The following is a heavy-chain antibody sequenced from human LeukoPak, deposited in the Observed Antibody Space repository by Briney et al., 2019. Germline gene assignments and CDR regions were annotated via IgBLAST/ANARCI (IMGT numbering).Heavy chain of an antibody. Sequence: ASVKVSCKASGYTFTSYFMHWVRQAPGQGLEWMGIINSSGGFTSYVQKFQGRVTMARDMSTSTVYMKLSSLTSEDTAVYYCARGSGSSNYLADYWGQGTLVTVSS. D-gene: IGHD6-13*01. V-gene: IGHV1-46*01. J-gene: IGHJ4*02. CDR3: ARGSGSSNYLADY. CDR2: INSSGGFT. CDR1: GYTFTSYF.